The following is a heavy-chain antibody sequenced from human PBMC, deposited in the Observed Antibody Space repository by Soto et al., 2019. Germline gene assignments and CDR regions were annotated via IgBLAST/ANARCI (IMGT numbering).Heavy chain of an antibody. Sequence: QVQLVESGGGVVQPGRSLRLSCAASGFNFSSYVMHWVRQAPGKGLEWVSVIWDDGGNKYYADSVKGRFTISRDNSKNTLYLQMNSRKAEDTAVYYCARDGQWLPRDGLRSSYYFDYWGQGTLVTVSS. J-gene: IGHJ4*02. CDR3: ARDGQWLPRDGLRSSYYFDY. D-gene: IGHD6-19*01. CDR2: IWDDGGNK. CDR1: GFNFSSYV. V-gene: IGHV3-33*01.